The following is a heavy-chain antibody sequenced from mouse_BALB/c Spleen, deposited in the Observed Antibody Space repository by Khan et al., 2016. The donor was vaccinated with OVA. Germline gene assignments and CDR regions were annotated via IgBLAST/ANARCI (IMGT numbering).Heavy chain of an antibody. CDR3: ARNGNCVTFAY. CDR2: ICHGGGNT. Sequence: EVELVESGGGLVQPGGSVKLSCAASGFTFSSYFMSWVSQTPEKRLEWVAYICHGGGNTYYHDTVKGRSTITRDNSNNTAYLQMSSLKSEDTAMYYCARNGNCVTFAYWGQGTTLTVSS. V-gene: IGHV5-12-2*01. CDR1: GFTFSSYF. D-gene: IGHD2-1*01. J-gene: IGHJ2*01.